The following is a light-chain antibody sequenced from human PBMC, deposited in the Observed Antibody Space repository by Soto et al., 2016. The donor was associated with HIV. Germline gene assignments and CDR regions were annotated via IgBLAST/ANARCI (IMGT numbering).Light chain of an antibody. V-gene: IGKV2-28*01. J-gene: IGKJ5*01. CDR1: QSLLHSNGYNY. CDR2: LGS. CDR3: MQALQARST. Sequence: DIVMTQSPLSLAVTPGEPASISCRSSQSLLHSNGYNYLDWYLQKPGQSPQLLIYLGSNRASGVPEGFSGSGSGTDFTLKINRVEAEDVGVYYCMQALQARSTFGQGTRLEIK.